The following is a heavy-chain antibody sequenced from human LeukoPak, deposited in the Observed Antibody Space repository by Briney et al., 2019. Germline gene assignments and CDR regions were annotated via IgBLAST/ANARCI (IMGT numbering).Heavy chain of an antibody. V-gene: IGHV1-3*01. CDR2: INVGNGNT. CDR1: GYAFPHYG. Sequence: ASVKVSCKASGYAFPHYGVQWVRQAPGQRLEWMGWINVGNGNTKYSQKFQGRVTITRDTSASTDYMELSSLRFEDTAVYYCARGSGSYFPFDYWGQGTLVTVSS. D-gene: IGHD3-10*01. CDR3: ARGSGSYFPFDY. J-gene: IGHJ4*02.